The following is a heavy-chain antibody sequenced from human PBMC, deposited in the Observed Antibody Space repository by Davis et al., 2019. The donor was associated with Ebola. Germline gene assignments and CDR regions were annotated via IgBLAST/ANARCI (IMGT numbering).Heavy chain of an antibody. V-gene: IGHV1-2*04. J-gene: IGHJ6*02. CDR2: INPNSGGT. CDR3: AREGEATGRGYYYYGMDV. CDR1: GYTFTGYY. D-gene: IGHD1-26*01. Sequence: ASVKVSCKASGYTFTGYYMHWVRQAPGQGLAWMGWINPNSGGTNYAQKFQGWVTMTRDTSISTAYMELSRLRSDDTAVYYCAREGEATGRGYYYYGMDVWGQGTTVTVSS.